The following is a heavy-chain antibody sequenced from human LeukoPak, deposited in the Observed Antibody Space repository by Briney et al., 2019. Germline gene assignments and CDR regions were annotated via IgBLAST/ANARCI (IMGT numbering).Heavy chain of an antibody. J-gene: IGHJ4*02. V-gene: IGHV4-59*08. Sequence: SETLSLTYTVSGGSISSYYWSWIRQPPGKGLEWIGYIYYSGSTNYNPSLKSRLTISVDTSKNQFSLKLSSVTAADTAVYYCARHSYAMATFDYWSQGTLATVSS. CDR1: GGSISSYY. CDR3: ARHSYAMATFDY. D-gene: IGHD5-24*01. CDR2: IYYSGST.